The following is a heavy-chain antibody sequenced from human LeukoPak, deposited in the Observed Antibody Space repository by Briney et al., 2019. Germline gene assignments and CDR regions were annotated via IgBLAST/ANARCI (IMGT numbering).Heavy chain of an antibody. D-gene: IGHD2-21*02. CDR2: IIPIFGTA. CDR1: GFTFTGYY. J-gene: IGHJ5*02. CDR3: ARDGTYCGGDCYLSWFDP. Sequence: ASVKLSCKASGFTFTGYYIHWVRQAPGQGLEWMGGIIPIFGTANYAQKFQGRVTITADESTSTAYMELSSLRSEDTAVYYCARDGTYCGGDCYLSWFDPWGQGTLVTVSS. V-gene: IGHV1-69*13.